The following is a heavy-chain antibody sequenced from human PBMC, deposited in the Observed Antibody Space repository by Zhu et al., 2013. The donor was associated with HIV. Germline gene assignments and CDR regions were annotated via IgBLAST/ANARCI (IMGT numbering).Heavy chain of an antibody. D-gene: IGHD2-2*01. CDR3: ARDGDSTTRPSWKGVTPPFDY. Sequence: QVQLVQSGAEVKKPGSSVKVSCKASGGTFSSYTISWVRQAPGQGLEWMGRIIPILGIANYAQKFQGRVTITADKSTSTAYMELSSLRSDDTAVYYCARDGDSTTRPSWKGVTPPFDYWGQGTLVTVSS. CDR2: IIPILGIA. J-gene: IGHJ4*02. V-gene: IGHV1-69*08. CDR1: GGTFSSYT.